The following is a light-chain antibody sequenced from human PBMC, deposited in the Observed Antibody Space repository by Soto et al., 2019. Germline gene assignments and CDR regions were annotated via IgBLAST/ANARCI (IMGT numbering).Light chain of an antibody. CDR2: EVN. J-gene: IGLJ3*02. V-gene: IGLV2-23*02. CDR1: SNDVGGYNL. CDR3: CSHVGGSSPQWV. Sequence: QSALTQPASVSGSPGQSITISCTGTSNDVGGYNLGSWFQQHPGKAPKLMISEVNKRPSGVSNRFSGSKSANTASLTISGLQAEDEADYYCCSHVGGSSPQWVFGGGTKLTVI.